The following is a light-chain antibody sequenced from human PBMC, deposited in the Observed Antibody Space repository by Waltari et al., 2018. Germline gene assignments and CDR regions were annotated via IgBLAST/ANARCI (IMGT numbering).Light chain of an antibody. Sequence: EIVLTQSPGTLSLSPGERATLSCRASQSFSNSYLAWYQQKPGQAPRLLIYGASSRATGIPDRFSGSGSGTDFTLTISRLEPEDFAVYYCQQYGSSPRTFGQGTKVEIK. V-gene: IGKV3-20*01. CDR3: QQYGSSPRT. CDR1: QSFSNSY. J-gene: IGKJ1*01. CDR2: GAS.